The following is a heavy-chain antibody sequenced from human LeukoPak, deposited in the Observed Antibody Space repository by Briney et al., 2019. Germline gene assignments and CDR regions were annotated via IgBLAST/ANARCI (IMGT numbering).Heavy chain of an antibody. CDR2: IRYDGNNQ. Sequence: GMSLRLSCAASGFPFSTYGMHWVRQAPGKGLEWVAFIRYDGNNQYYADSVKGRFTISRDNSKNTLYLQMNSLKGDDTAVYYCAKDSAFYYIDVWGKGTTVIISS. CDR3: AKDSAFYYIDV. V-gene: IGHV3-30*02. J-gene: IGHJ6*03. D-gene: IGHD3-10*01. CDR1: GFPFSTYG.